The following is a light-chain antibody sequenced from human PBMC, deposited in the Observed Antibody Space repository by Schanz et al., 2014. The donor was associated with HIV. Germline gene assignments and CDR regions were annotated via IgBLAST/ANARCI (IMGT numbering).Light chain of an antibody. J-gene: IGLJ3*02. V-gene: IGLV2-14*02. CDR1: SSDVGSYNL. CDR2: EVT. CDR3: SSYRSGSPLWV. Sequence: QSALTQPASVSGSPGQSITISCTGTSSDVGSYNLVSWYQQHPGSAPRLIIYEVTKRPSGVPDRFSGSKSGNTASLTISGLQAEDEADYYCSSYRSGSPLWVFGGGTKLTVL.